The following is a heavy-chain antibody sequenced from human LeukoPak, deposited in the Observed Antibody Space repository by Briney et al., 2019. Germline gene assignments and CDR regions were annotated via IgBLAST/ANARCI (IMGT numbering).Heavy chain of an antibody. CDR3: AREVVPAAPFDI. V-gene: IGHV1-2*02. J-gene: IGHJ3*02. CDR2: INPNSGGT. D-gene: IGHD2-2*01. Sequence: ASVKVSCKASGYTFTGYYMHWVRQAPGQGLEWMGWINPNSGGTNYAQKFQGRVTTTRDTSISTAYMELSRLRSDDTAVYYCAREVVPAAPFDIWGQGTMVTVSS. CDR1: GYTFTGYY.